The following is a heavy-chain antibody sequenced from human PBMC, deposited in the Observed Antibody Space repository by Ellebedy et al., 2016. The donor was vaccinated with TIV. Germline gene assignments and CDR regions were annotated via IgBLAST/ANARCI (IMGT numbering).Heavy chain of an antibody. J-gene: IGHJ6*02. Sequence: GGSLRLSCAASGFTFTNYALTWVRQAPGKGLEWVSAISSSSLYTYYADSVKGRFTISRDNSKNTLYLQMNSLRAEDTAVYYCARDQGGNDYKYGLDVWGQGTTVTVSS. CDR3: ARDQGGNDYKYGLDV. V-gene: IGHV3-23*01. D-gene: IGHD4-23*01. CDR2: ISSSSLYT. CDR1: GFTFTNYA.